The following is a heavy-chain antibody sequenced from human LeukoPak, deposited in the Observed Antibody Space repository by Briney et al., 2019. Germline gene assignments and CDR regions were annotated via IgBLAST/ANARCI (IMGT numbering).Heavy chain of an antibody. D-gene: IGHD1-1*01. CDR1: GGSISSSSYY. CDR2: IYYSGTT. V-gene: IGHV4-39*07. J-gene: IGHJ5*02. Sequence: SETLSLTCTVSGGSISSSSYYWGWIRQPPGKGLEWIGSIYYSGTTYYNPSLKSRVTMSVDTSKNQFSLKLSSVTAVDTAVYYCARRVSGTTGGNWFDPWGQGTLVTVSS. CDR3: ARRVSGTTGGNWFDP.